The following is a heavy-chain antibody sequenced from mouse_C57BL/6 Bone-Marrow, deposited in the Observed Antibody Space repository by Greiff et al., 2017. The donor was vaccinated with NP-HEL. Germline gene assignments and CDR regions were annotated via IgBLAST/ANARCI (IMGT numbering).Heavy chain of an antibody. CDR2: INPGSGGT. V-gene: IGHV1-54*01. Sequence: VQVVESGAELVRPGTSVKVSCKASGYAFTNYLIEWVKQRPGQGLEWIGVINPGSGGTNYNEKFKGKATLTADKSSSTAYMQLSSLTSEDSAVYFCARPYYGLDYWGQGTTLTVSS. CDR3: ARPYYGLDY. CDR1: GYAFTNYL. J-gene: IGHJ2*01. D-gene: IGHD2-10*01.